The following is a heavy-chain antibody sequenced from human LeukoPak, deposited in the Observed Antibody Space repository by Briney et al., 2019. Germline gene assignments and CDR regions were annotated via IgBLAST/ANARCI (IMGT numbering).Heavy chain of an antibody. V-gene: IGHV1-8*03. J-gene: IGHJ6*03. CDR3: ARGPLTGEHYHYYMDV. CDR1: GYSFTTFD. CDR2: MNPNTGNT. D-gene: IGHD7-27*01. Sequence: ASVKVSCKASGYSFTTFDINWVRQATGQGLEWMGWMNPNTGNTGFAGKSQGRVTITGNPSINTVYMELTSLTSDDTAVYYCARGPLTGEHYHYYMDVWGTGTTITVSS.